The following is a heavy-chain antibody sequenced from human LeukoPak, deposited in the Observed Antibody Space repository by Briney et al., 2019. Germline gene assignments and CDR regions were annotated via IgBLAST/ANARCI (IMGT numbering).Heavy chain of an antibody. CDR1: GFTFDDYA. D-gene: IGHD5-18*01. CDR2: ISWNSGSI. V-gene: IGHV3-9*01. J-gene: IGHJ4*02. Sequence: AGRSLRLSCAASGFTFDDYAMHWVRQAPGKGLEWASGISWNSGSIVYADSVKGRFTISRDNAKNSLYLQMDSLRAEDTALYYCAKDMLGGYASFDYWGQGTLVTVSS. CDR3: AKDMLGGYASFDY.